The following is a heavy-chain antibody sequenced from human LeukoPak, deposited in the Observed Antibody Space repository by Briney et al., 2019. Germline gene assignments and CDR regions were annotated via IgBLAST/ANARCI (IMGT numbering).Heavy chain of an antibody. D-gene: IGHD3-9*01. CDR3: ARDNRAARPSLYDILTGYYLWFDP. V-gene: IGHV4-39*07. Sequence: MSSETLSLTCTVSGGSISSSTYYWGWIRQPPGKGLEWIGSIYYSGSTYYNPSLKSRVTISVDTSKNQFSLKLSSVTAADTAVYYCARDNRAARPSLYDILTGYYLWFDPWGQGTLVTVSS. CDR1: GGSISSSTYY. CDR2: IYYSGST. J-gene: IGHJ5*02.